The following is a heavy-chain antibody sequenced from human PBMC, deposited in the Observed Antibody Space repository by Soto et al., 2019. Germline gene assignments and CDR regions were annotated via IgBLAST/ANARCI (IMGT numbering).Heavy chain of an antibody. J-gene: IGHJ4*02. CDR1: GGTFSSYT. V-gene: IGHV1-69*02. CDR2: IIPIRGIA. D-gene: IGHD3-16*02. Sequence: QVQLVQSGAEVKKPGSSVKVSCKASGGTFSSYTISWVRQAPGQGLEWMGRIIPIRGIANYAQKVQGRVTITADKSTSTAYMELSSLRSEDTAVYYCARGVDYIWGSYRPYFDYWGQGTLVTVSS. CDR3: ARGVDYIWGSYRPYFDY.